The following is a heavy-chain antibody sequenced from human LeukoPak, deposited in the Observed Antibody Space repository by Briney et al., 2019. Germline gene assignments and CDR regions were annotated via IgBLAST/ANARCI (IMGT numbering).Heavy chain of an antibody. V-gene: IGHV7-4-1*02. Sequence: ASVKVSCKASGYTFTSYAMNWVRQAPGQGLEWMGWINTNTGNPTYAQGFTGRFVFSLDTSVSTAYLQISSLKAEDTAVYYCAREVVYYDILTGYDDLGWFDPWGQGTLVTVSS. CDR3: AREVVYYDILTGYDDLGWFDP. CDR2: INTNTGNP. CDR1: GYTFTSYA. J-gene: IGHJ5*02. D-gene: IGHD3-9*01.